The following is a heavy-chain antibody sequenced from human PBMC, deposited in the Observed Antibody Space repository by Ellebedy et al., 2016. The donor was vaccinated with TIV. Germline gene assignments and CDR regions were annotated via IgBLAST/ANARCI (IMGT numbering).Heavy chain of an antibody. CDR3: ARGRTTGI. Sequence: GESLKICCAASGFTFRSYWRHWVRQAPGKGLVWVSRINSDGSSTTYADSLKGRFTITRDNAKNTLYLQMNSLRAEDTAVYYCARGRTTGIWGQGTLVTVSS. J-gene: IGHJ4*02. CDR2: INSDGSST. V-gene: IGHV3-74*01. D-gene: IGHD1-14*01. CDR1: GFTFRSYW.